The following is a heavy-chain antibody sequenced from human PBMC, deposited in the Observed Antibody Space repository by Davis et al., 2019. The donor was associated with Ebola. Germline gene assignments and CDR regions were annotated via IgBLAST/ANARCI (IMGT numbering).Heavy chain of an antibody. V-gene: IGHV4-59*12. Sequence: SETLSLTCTVSGGSISSYYWSWIRQPPGKGLEWIGYIYYSGNTNYNPTLKSQLTISVDKSKNKFPLKLGSVNAADTAVYYCASGSNYQYYYYGMDVWGQGTTVTVSS. J-gene: IGHJ6*02. CDR2: IYYSGNT. CDR3: ASGSNYQYYYYGMDV. CDR1: GGSISSYY. D-gene: IGHD4-11*01.